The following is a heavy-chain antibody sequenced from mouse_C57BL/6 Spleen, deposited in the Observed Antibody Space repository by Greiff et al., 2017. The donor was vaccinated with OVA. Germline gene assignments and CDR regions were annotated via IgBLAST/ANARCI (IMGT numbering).Heavy chain of an antibody. J-gene: IGHJ2*01. Sequence: VQLQQPGAELVKPGASVKLSCKASGYTFTSYWMQWVKQRPGQGLEWIGEIDPSDSYTNYNQKFKGKATLTVDTSSSTAYMQLSSLTSEDSAVYYCASPYYYGSSYSYWGQGTTLTVSS. V-gene: IGHV1-50*01. D-gene: IGHD1-1*01. CDR2: IDPSDSYT. CDR1: GYTFTSYW. CDR3: ASPYYYGSSYSY.